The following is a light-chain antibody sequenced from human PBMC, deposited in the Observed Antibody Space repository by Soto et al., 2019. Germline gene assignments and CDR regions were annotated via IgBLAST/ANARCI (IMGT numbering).Light chain of an antibody. Sequence: MVMAQSPAILSVSPGESATLSCRASQSVNSNYLAWYQQHPGQPPRLLIYGISTRATGIPARFSGSGSGTDFTLTISRLEPEDFAVYYCHQYVSSWTFGQGTKVDIK. CDR3: HQYVSSWT. CDR1: QSVNSNY. CDR2: GIS. J-gene: IGKJ1*01. V-gene: IGKV3-20*01.